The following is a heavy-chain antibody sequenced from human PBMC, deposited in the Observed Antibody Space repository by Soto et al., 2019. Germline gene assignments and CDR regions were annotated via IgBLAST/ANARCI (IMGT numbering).Heavy chain of an antibody. CDR2: IYYNGTT. Sequence: SETLSLTCTVSGGCISSYYWSWIRQPPGKGLEWIGYIYYNGTTNYNPSLKSRVTMSVGTSKNQFSLKLSSVTAADTAVYYCVMYYYDASRYLYAYWAQGTLVTVSS. CDR1: GGCISSYY. V-gene: IGHV4-59*13. CDR3: VMYYYDASRYLYAY. D-gene: IGHD3-22*01. J-gene: IGHJ4*02.